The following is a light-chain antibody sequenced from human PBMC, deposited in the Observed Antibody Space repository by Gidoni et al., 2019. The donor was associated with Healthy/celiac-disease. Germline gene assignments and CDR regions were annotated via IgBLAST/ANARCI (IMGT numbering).Light chain of an antibody. V-gene: IGLV6-57*04. Sequence: NFMLSQPHSVSESPGKTLTISCTCSSGSLASNYVQCYQQLPGSAPTPVIYENNQRTSGVPDRFSGSIDSSSNSASLTISGLKTEDEADYYCQSYDSSWVFGGGTKLTVL. CDR3: QSYDSSWV. CDR1: SGSLASNY. J-gene: IGLJ3*02. CDR2: ENN.